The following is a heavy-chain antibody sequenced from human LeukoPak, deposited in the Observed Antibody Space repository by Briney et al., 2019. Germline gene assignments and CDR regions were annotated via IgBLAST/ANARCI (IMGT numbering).Heavy chain of an antibody. CDR2: ISSSSSTI. CDR1: GFTFSSYA. CDR3: ARADETLYYYYGMDV. Sequence: GGSLRLSCAASGFTFSSYAMSWVRQAPGKGLEWVSYISSSSSTIYYADSVKGRFTISRDNAKNSLYLQMNSLRDEDTAVYYCARADETLYYYYGMDVWGQGTTVTVSS. J-gene: IGHJ6*02. V-gene: IGHV3-48*02.